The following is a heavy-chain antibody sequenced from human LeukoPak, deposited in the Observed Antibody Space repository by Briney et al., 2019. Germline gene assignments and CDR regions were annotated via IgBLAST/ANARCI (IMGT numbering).Heavy chain of an antibody. J-gene: IGHJ6*03. D-gene: IGHD4-17*01. V-gene: IGHV5-51*01. Sequence: GESLKISFKGSGYRFTSYWIGWVRQMPGKGLEWMGIIYPGDSDTRYSPSFQGQVTISADKSISTAYLQWSSLKASDTAMYYCARLREYGDDYYYYYMDVWGKGTTVTVSS. CDR2: IYPGDSDT. CDR1: GYRFTSYW. CDR3: ARLREYGDDYYYYYMDV.